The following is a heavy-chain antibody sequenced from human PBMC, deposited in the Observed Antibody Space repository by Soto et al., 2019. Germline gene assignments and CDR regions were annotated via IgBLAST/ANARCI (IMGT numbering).Heavy chain of an antibody. Sequence: PGRSLRLSCAASGFAFNDHWMHWVRQAPGKGLVWVSRINRDGSTISYADSVKGRFTISRDNAKSTLYLQLNSLRAEDTALYYCARGYSSGPDYWGQGTLVTVSS. CDR3: ARGYSSGPDY. CDR2: INRDGSTI. CDR1: GFAFNDHW. V-gene: IGHV3-74*01. J-gene: IGHJ4*02. D-gene: IGHD6-19*01.